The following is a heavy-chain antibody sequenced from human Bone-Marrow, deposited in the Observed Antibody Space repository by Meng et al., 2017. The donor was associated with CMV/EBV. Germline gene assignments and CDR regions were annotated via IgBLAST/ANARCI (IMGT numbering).Heavy chain of an antibody. V-gene: IGHV3-9*01. CDR2: ISWNSGSI. CDR1: GFTFDDYA. J-gene: IGHJ4*02. CDR3: ARAFVAAAGTRLADY. D-gene: IGHD6-13*01. Sequence: GGSLRLSCAASGFTFDDYAMHWVRQAPGKGLEWVSGISWNSGSIGYADSVKGRFTISRDNAKNTLYLQMNSLRAEDTAVYYCARAFVAAAGTRLADYWGQGTLVPVSS.